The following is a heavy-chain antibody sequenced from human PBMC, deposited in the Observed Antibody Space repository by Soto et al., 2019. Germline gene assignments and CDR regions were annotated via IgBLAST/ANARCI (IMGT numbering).Heavy chain of an antibody. Sequence: EVQLLESGGGLVQPGGSLRLSCAASGFTFSSYAMSWVRQAPGKGLEWVSAISGSGGSTYYADSVKGRFTISRDNSKNTLYLQMNSLGAEDTAVYYCAKPSYCSGGSCYLYYYYGMDVWGQGTTVTVSS. J-gene: IGHJ6*02. CDR2: ISGSGGST. V-gene: IGHV3-23*01. D-gene: IGHD2-15*01. CDR1: GFTFSSYA. CDR3: AKPSYCSGGSCYLYYYYGMDV.